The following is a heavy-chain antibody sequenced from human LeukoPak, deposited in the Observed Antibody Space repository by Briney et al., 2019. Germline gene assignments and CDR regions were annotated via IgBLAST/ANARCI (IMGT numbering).Heavy chain of an antibody. CDR3: ARVYHNCGGDCYPYFDY. J-gene: IGHJ4*02. V-gene: IGHV1-2*02. CDR2: INPNSGGT. Sequence: ASVKVSCKAFGYTFTGYYMHWVRQAPGQGLEWMGWINPNSGGTNYAQKFQGRVTMTRDTSISTAYMELSRLRSDDTAVYYCARVYHNCGGDCYPYFDYWGQGTLVTVSS. D-gene: IGHD2-21*01. CDR1: GYTFTGYY.